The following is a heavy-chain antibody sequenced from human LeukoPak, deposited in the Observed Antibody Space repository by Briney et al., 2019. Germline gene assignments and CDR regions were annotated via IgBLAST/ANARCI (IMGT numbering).Heavy chain of an antibody. V-gene: IGHV3-7*03. J-gene: IGHJ4*02. CDR1: GFTFSSYW. CDR3: TREKTVAASPFDY. CDR2: IKQDGSEK. D-gene: IGHD2-15*01. Sequence: GGSLRLSCAASGFTFSSYWMSWVRQAPGKGLEWVANIKQDGSEKYYVDSVKGRFTISRDNAKNSLYLQMNSLKTEDTAVYYCTREKTVAASPFDYWGQGTLVTVSS.